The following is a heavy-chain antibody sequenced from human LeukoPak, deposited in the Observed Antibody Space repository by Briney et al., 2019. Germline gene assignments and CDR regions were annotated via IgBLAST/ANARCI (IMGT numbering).Heavy chain of an antibody. Sequence: PSETLSLTCTVSGYSIRSGYYWGWIRQPPGKGLEWIGSIYHSGSTDYNPSLKSRVTISVDTSKNQFSLKLSSATTADTAVYYCARVQGGSSSPYYYGMDVWGQGTTVTVSS. CDR2: IYHSGST. CDR1: GYSIRSGYY. J-gene: IGHJ6*02. CDR3: ARVQGGSSSPYYYGMDV. V-gene: IGHV4-38-2*02. D-gene: IGHD1-26*01.